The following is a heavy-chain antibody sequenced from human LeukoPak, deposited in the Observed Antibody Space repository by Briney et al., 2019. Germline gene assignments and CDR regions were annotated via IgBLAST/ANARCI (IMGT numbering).Heavy chain of an antibody. Sequence: PGGSLRLSCAASGFTFSSYAMSWVRQAPGKGLEWVSAISGSGGSTYYADSVKGRFTISRDNSKNTLYLQMNSLRAEDTAVYYCAKDRTYCTNGVCPYYYMDAWGKGTTVTVSS. CDR2: ISGSGGST. D-gene: IGHD2-8*01. CDR1: GFTFSSYA. J-gene: IGHJ6*03. CDR3: AKDRTYCTNGVCPYYYMDA. V-gene: IGHV3-23*01.